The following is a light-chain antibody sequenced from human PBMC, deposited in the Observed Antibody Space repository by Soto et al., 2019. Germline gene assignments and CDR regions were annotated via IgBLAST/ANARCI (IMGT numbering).Light chain of an antibody. V-gene: IGKV3-20*01. CDR1: QSVSSNY. CDR3: QQYGSSPWT. J-gene: IGKJ1*01. CDR2: GAS. Sequence: EIVLTQSPGTLSLSPGERATLSCRASQSVSSNYLAWYQQKPGQAPRPLIDGASSRATGNPDRFSGSGAGTDFTLTISRLESEDFAVYYCQQYGSSPWTFGQGTKVEIK.